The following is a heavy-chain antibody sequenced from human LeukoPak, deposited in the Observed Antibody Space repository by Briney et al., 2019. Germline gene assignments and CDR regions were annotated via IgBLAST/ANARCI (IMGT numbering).Heavy chain of an antibody. CDR2: IYFSGST. CDR3: ARAFYCGGDCCIDY. V-gene: IGHV4-59*08. D-gene: IGHD2-21*02. Sequence: SETLSLTCTVSGGSINTYYWSWIRQPPGKGLEWIGHIYFSGSTNYNPSLKSRVTISVDTSKNQFSLNLRSVTAADTAVYYCARAFYCGGDCCIDYWGQGTLVTVSS. J-gene: IGHJ4*02. CDR1: GGSINTYY.